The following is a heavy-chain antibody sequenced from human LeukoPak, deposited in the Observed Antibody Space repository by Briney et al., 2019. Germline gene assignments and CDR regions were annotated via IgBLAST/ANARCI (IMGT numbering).Heavy chain of an antibody. V-gene: IGHV4-59*01. CDR3: ARVVGYSSSWYGAFDI. Sequence: GSLRLSCAASGFTFSSYGMNWVRQAPGKGLEWLGYIYYSGSTNYNPSLKSRVTISVDTSKNQFSLKLSSVTAADTAVYYCARVVGYSSSWYGAFDIWGQGTMVTVSS. J-gene: IGHJ3*02. CDR2: IYYSGST. CDR1: GFTFSSYG. D-gene: IGHD6-13*01.